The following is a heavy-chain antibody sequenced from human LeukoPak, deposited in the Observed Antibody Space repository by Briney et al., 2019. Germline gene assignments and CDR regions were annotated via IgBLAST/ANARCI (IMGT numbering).Heavy chain of an antibody. CDR1: GGSMNSYY. Sequence: SETLSLTCSVSGGSMNSYYRSWIRQSPGKGLEWIGYIYYSGSTNYNPSLKSRVTISVDTSKNQFSLKLSSVTAADTAVYYCARLVWLQPFHYWGQGGLVTVSS. J-gene: IGHJ4*02. V-gene: IGHV4-59*08. D-gene: IGHD3-9*01. CDR3: ARLVWLQPFHY. CDR2: IYYSGST.